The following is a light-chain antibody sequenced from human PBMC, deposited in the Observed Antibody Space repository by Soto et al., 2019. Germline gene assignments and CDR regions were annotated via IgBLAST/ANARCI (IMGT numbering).Light chain of an antibody. CDR3: QQYNNWPV. V-gene: IGKV3-15*01. Sequence: EIVMAESPATLSVXXGXXXXXXGRASQSVSSNLAWYQQKPGQAPRLLIYAASTRATGIPARFSGSGSGTEFTLTISSLQSEDFAVYYCQQYNNWPVFGQGTKVDIK. J-gene: IGKJ1*01. CDR2: AAS. CDR1: QSVSSN.